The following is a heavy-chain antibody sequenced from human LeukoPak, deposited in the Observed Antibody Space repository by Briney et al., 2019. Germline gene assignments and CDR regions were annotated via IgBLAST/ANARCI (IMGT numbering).Heavy chain of an antibody. CDR2: IHHSGST. J-gene: IGHJ5*02. D-gene: IGHD3-3*01. Sequence: PGGSLRLSCAASGFTFSNYAMSWVRQPPGKGLEWIGTIHHSGSTYYNPSLKSRVTISVDTSNNQFSLKLSSVTAADTAVYYCARFARGDLYNWFDPWGQGTLVTVSS. CDR3: ARFARGDLYNWFDP. V-gene: IGHV4-38-2*01. CDR1: GFTFSNYA.